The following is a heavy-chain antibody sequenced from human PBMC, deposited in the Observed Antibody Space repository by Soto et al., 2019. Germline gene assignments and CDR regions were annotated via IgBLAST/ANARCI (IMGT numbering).Heavy chain of an antibody. CDR2: INPSGGST. CDR1: GYTFTSYY. CDR3: AREDSSSPPPPTGFDY. V-gene: IGHV1-46*01. Sequence: QVQLVQSGAEVKKPGASVKVSCKASGYTFTSYYMHWVRQAPGQGLEWMGIINPSGGSTSYAQKFKGRVTMTRDTSTSTVYMELSSLRSEDTAVYYCAREDSSSPPPPTGFDYWGQGTLVTVSS. J-gene: IGHJ4*02. D-gene: IGHD6-6*01.